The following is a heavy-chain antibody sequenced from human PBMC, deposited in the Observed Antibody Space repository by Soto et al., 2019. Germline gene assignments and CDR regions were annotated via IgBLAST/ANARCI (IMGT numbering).Heavy chain of an antibody. J-gene: IGHJ6*02. D-gene: IGHD6-19*01. CDR2: IWYDGSNK. V-gene: IGHV3-33*01. Sequence: GGSLRLSCEATGFNFSSYGMHWVRQAPGKGLEWVAVIWYDGSNKYYADSVKGRFTISRDNSKNTLYLQMNSLRAEDAAVYYCARSLEWLPLGYYGMDVWGQGTTVTVSS. CDR1: GFNFSSYG. CDR3: ARSLEWLPLGYYGMDV.